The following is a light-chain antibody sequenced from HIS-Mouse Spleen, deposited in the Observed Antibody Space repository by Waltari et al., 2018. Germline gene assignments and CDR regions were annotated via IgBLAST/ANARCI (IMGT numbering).Light chain of an antibody. V-gene: IGLV2-23*01. CDR3: CSYAGSSTWV. CDR2: EGS. CDR1: SSDVGLYNL. J-gene: IGLJ3*02. Sequence: QSALTQPASVSGSPGQSITIPCTRTSSDVGLYNLVSWYQQHPGKAPKLMIYEGSKRPSGVSNRFSGSKSGNTASLTISGLQAEDEADYYCCSYAGSSTWVFGGGTKLTVL.